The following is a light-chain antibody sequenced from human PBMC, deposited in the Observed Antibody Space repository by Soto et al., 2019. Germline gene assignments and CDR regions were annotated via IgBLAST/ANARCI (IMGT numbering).Light chain of an antibody. Sequence: QAVVTQPPSASGTPGQRVTISCSGSSSNIGSSYVYWYQQLPGTAPKLLIYRNNQRPSGVPDRFSGSKSGTSASLAISGLRSEDEADYYCAAWDDSLSAVVFGGGTKLTVL. CDR2: RNN. CDR3: AAWDDSLSAVV. CDR1: SSNIGSSY. J-gene: IGLJ2*01. V-gene: IGLV1-47*01.